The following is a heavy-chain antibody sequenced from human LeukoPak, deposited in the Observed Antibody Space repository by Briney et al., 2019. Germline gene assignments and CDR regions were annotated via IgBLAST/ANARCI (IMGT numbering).Heavy chain of an antibody. Sequence: SVKVSCKASGYIFTGYYMHWVRQAPGQGLEWMGGIIPIFGTANYAQKFQGRVTITADESTSTAYMELSSLRSEDTAVYYCARRDSSGYYPNWFDPWGQGTLVTVSS. CDR1: GYIFTGYY. CDR2: IIPIFGTA. CDR3: ARRDSSGYYPNWFDP. J-gene: IGHJ5*02. D-gene: IGHD3-22*01. V-gene: IGHV1-69*13.